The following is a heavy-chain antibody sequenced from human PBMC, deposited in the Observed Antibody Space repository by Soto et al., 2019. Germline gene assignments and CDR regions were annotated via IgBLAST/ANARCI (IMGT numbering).Heavy chain of an antibody. CDR2: IHLSGRV. J-gene: IGHJ5*02. CDR3: ARTPTRGASAWLDP. V-gene: IGHV4-34*01. CDR1: GGSFSDYY. Sequence: QVQLQQWGSGLLKPSETLPLTCAIYGGSFSDYYWHWIRQSPGKGLEWIGEIHLSGRVNFTPSLKSRTSLSMDTSRNPFFLTLRSVTAADTAVYFCARTPTRGASAWLDPWGRGHLVTVSS. D-gene: IGHD1-26*01.